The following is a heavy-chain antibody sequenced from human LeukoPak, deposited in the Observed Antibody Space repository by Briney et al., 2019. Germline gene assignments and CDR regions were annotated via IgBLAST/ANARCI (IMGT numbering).Heavy chain of an antibody. CDR1: GFTFSSYG. CDR2: ISYDGSNK. Sequence: PGRSLRLSCAASGFTFSSYGMHWVRQAPGKGLEWVAVISYDGSNKYYADSVKGRFTISRDNSKYTLYLQMNSLRAEDTAVYYCARPDCSSTSCYTFQHWGQGTLVTVSS. D-gene: IGHD2-2*02. J-gene: IGHJ1*01. V-gene: IGHV3-30*03. CDR3: ARPDCSSTSCYTFQH.